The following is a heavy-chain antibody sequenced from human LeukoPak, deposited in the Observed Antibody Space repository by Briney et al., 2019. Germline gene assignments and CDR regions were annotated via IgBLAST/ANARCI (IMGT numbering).Heavy chain of an antibody. Sequence: SETLSLTCTVSGGSISSYYWSWIRQPPGKGLEWIGYIYYSGSTNYNPSLKSRVTISVDTTKNQFSLKVNSVTAADTAIYYCARRRAHYYDSSGYYSRPQKTFDIWGLGTMVTVSS. J-gene: IGHJ3*02. V-gene: IGHV4-59*12. D-gene: IGHD3-22*01. CDR2: IYYSGST. CDR3: ARRRAHYYDSSGYYSRPQKTFDI. CDR1: GGSISSYY.